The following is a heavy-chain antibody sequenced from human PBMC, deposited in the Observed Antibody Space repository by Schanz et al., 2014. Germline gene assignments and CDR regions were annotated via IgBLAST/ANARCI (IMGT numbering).Heavy chain of an antibody. CDR2: ITTGGNT. CDR3: AYYDVLTGFDY. D-gene: IGHD3-9*01. Sequence: VQLLQSGGALVQPGGSLRLSCSASGFTFSTYAMSWARQTPGKGLEWVSSITTGGNTYYRDSVKGRFTISRDNSKNTLYLQINNLRAEDTAVYYCAYYDVLTGFDYWGQGTQVTVSS. CDR1: GFTFSTYA. V-gene: IGHV3-23*01. J-gene: IGHJ4*02.